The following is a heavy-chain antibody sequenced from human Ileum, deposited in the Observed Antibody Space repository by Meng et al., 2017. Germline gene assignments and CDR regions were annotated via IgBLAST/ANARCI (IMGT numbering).Heavy chain of an antibody. Sequence: HVQVEESGPGLVRPSETLSLPCTVSGDSVSSDNYYWSWIRQPPGKGLGWIGYVYYSGHTDCNPSLKSRLSISIDTSKNHFSLKLSSVTAADTAVYYCARTPLYSGSYYFDPWGQGALVTVSS. CDR1: GDSVSSDNYY. J-gene: IGHJ4*02. CDR2: VYYSGHT. D-gene: IGHD1-26*01. V-gene: IGHV4-61*03. CDR3: ARTPLYSGSYYFDP.